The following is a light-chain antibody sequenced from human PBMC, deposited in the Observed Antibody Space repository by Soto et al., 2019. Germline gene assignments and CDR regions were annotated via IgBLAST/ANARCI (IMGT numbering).Light chain of an antibody. V-gene: IGKV3-15*01. Sequence: EIVMTQSPATLSVSPGESATLSCRASQYISTNLAWYQQRPGQAPRLLIYGASTRATGIPVRFSGSESGTEFTLTISSLQSEDFVVYHCQQYNIWPWTFGQGTKVEIK. CDR3: QQYNIWPWT. J-gene: IGKJ1*01. CDR2: GAS. CDR1: QYISTN.